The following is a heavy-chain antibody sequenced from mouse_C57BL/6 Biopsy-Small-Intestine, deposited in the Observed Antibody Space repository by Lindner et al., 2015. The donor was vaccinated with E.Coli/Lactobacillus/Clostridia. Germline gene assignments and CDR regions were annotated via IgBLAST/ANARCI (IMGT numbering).Heavy chain of an antibody. D-gene: IGHD3-3*01. V-gene: IGHV1-84*02. CDR3: ARDPTRGRDDY. Sequence: SVKVSCKASGYTFTDYYIHWVRQAPGQGLEWMGWINSNSGGINYAQKFQGRVTMTRDTSISTAYLELSSLRSDDTAIYYCARDPTRGRDDYWGQGTLLTVSS. CDR2: INSNSGGI. J-gene: IGHJ2*01. CDR1: GYTFTDYY.